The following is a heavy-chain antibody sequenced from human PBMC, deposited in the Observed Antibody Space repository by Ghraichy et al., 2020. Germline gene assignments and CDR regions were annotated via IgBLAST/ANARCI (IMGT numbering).Heavy chain of an antibody. CDR2: ITSSGSTI. CDR3: AREGGNYCSGGSCSRDFDY. D-gene: IGHD2-15*01. J-gene: IGHJ4*02. CDR1: GFNFSNFA. Sequence: GGSLRLSCAASGFNFSNFAMDWVRQAAWKGLEWLSYITSSGSTIYYADSVKGRFTISRDNVKNSLYLQMSSLRDEDTAVYYCAREGGNYCSGGSCSRDFDYWGQGTLVTVSS. V-gene: IGHV3-48*02.